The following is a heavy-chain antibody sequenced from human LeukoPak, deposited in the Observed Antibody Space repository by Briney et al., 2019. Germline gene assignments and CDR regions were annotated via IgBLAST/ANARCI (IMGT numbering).Heavy chain of an antibody. V-gene: IGHV3-23*01. J-gene: IGHJ4*02. CDR3: ARDIGGYDSKKFDY. CDR1: GFTISSYV. Sequence: GGSLRLSCAASGFTISSYVTSWVRQAPGKGLEWVSGISVSSGSTYYADSVKGRFTISGDNSKNTLFLQMNSLRAGDTAVYYCARDIGGYDSKKFDYWGQGALVTVSS. D-gene: IGHD5-12*01. CDR2: ISVSSGST.